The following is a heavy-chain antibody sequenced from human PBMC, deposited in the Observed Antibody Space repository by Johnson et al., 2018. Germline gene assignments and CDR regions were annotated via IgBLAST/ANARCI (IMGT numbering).Heavy chain of an antibody. V-gene: IGHV3-30*03. Sequence: QVQLVESGGGVVQXGRSXRLXCAASGFTFNSYTMRWVRQAPGKGLEWVAVISYAGDNKYYADSVKGRFTISRDNSKNTLYLQMNSLSAEDTAGYYCARDDGRGAEYLQHWGQGTQVTVSA. D-gene: IGHD2-15*01. CDR2: ISYAGDNK. CDR3: ARDDGRGAEYLQH. J-gene: IGHJ1*01. CDR1: GFTFNSYT.